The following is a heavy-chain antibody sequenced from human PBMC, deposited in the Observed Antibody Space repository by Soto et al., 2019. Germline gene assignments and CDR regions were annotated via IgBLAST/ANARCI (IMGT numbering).Heavy chain of an antibody. CDR2: MNPNSGNT. D-gene: IGHD1-26*01. CDR1: GYTFTSYD. Sequence: ASVKVSCKASGYTFTSYDINWVRQATGQGLEWMGWMNPNSGNTGYAQKFQGRVTMTTNTSISTAYMELSSLRSEDTAVYYCAPRELQTPWAPFQHWGQGTLVTVSS. J-gene: IGHJ1*01. V-gene: IGHV1-8*01. CDR3: APRELQTPWAPFQH.